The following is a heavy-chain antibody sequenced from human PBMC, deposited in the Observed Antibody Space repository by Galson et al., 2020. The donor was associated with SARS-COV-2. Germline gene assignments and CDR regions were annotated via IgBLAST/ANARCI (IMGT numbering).Heavy chain of an antibody. V-gene: IGHV3-9*01. Sequence: SLKISCAASGFTFDDYAMHWVRQAPGKGLEWVSTSTWNSGSIGYADSVKGRFTISRDNAKNSLYLQMNSLRTEDTAFYYCAKGPNSYSSAWYGIDYWGQGTLVTVSS. CDR1: GFTFDDYA. CDR3: AKGPNSYSSAWYGIDY. J-gene: IGHJ4*02. D-gene: IGHD6-19*01. CDR2: STWNSGSI.